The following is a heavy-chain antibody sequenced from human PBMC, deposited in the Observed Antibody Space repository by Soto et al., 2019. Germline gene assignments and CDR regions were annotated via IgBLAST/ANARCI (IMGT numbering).Heavy chain of an antibody. CDR3: ARDPDSYYYMDV. CDR2: ISSSGSTI. Sequence: VGSLRLSCAASGFTFSDYYMSWIRQAPGKGLEWVSYISSSGSTIYYADSVKGRFTISRDNAKNSLYLQMNSLRAEDTAVYYCARDPDSYYYMDVWGKGTTVTVSS. V-gene: IGHV3-11*01. CDR1: GFTFSDYY. J-gene: IGHJ6*03.